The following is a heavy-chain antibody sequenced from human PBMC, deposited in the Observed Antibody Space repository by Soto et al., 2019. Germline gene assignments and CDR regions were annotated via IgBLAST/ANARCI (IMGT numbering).Heavy chain of an antibody. CDR3: GSLFEF. V-gene: IGHV3-74*01. D-gene: IGHD3-3*01. CDR1: VFTVRNDW. J-gene: IGHJ1*01. Sequence: GCALGLFSASSVFTVRNDWLHLVRQVPGRGPVWLSSVNSDGRATFYADVVKGRFTTSRDNTKNTLYLQMNSLRADDTVVYYCGSLFEFWGQGTLVTVSS. CDR2: VNSDGRAT.